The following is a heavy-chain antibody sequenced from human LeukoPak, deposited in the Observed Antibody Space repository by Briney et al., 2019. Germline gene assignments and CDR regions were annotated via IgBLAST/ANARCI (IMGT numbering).Heavy chain of an antibody. CDR3: ARAPDLWGPIAAAGNWFDP. J-gene: IGHJ5*02. CDR1: GGSISSSSYY. D-gene: IGHD6-13*01. V-gene: IGHV4-39*07. Sequence: SETLSLTCTVSGGSISSSSYYWGWIRQPPGKGLEWIGSIYYSGSTYYNPSLKSRVTISVDTSKNRFSLKLSSVTAADTAVYYCARAPDLWGPIAAAGNWFDPWGQGTLVTVSS. CDR2: IYYSGST.